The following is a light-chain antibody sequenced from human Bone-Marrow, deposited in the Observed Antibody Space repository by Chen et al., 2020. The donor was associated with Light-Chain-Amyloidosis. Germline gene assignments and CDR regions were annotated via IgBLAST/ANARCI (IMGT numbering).Light chain of an antibody. CDR1: EDIRNE. Sequence: AIQMTQSPSSLSASVGDRVTITCRASEDIRNELGWYQRKPGKAPKLLIYGASNLQGGVPSRFSGSGYGTDFTLTIISLQPEDFATYFCLQDNDYPRTFGQGTRVEVK. V-gene: IGKV1-6*01. J-gene: IGKJ1*01. CDR2: GAS. CDR3: LQDNDYPRT.